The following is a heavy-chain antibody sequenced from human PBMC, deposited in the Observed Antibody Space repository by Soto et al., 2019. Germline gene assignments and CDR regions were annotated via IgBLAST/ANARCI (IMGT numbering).Heavy chain of an antibody. CDR2: MYYSGST. CDR1: GCSISSSSYY. V-gene: IGHV4-39*01. CDR3: ADIVVVAASHIRRYFQH. D-gene: IGHD2-21*02. Sequence: QLQLQESGPGLVKPSETLSLTCTVSGCSISSSSYYWGWIRQPPGKGLEWIGSMYYSGSTYYNPSLKSRVTISVDASKDQFSLRLSSVTAADTGIYYCADIVVVAASHIRRYFQHWGQGTLVTVSS. J-gene: IGHJ1*01.